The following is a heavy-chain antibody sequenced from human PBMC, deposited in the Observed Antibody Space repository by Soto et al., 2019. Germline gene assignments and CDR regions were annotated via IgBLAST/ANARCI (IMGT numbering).Heavy chain of an antibody. CDR1: GGSIISSIYY. D-gene: IGHD3-3*01. CDR2: TYYSESA. J-gene: IGHJ5*02. Sequence: KASETLSLTCTVSGGSIISSIYYWGWIRQPPGKGLEWIGSTYYSESANYNPSLKSRVTISVDTSKNQFSLELSSLTAADTAVYYCARHGDFWSGSQGYNWFDPWGQGTLVTVSS. V-gene: IGHV4-39*01. CDR3: ARHGDFWSGSQGYNWFDP.